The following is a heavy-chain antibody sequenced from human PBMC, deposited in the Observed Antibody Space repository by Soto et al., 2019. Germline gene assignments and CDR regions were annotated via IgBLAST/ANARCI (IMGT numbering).Heavy chain of an antibody. V-gene: IGHV1-69*13. D-gene: IGHD3-22*01. CDR2: IIPIFGTA. Sequence: SVKVSCKASGYTFTSYAMHWVRQAPGQRLEWMGGIIPIFGTANYAQKFQGRVTITADESTSTAYMELSSLRSEDTAVYYCARELYYDSSGYYHWYFDLWGRGTLVTVSS. J-gene: IGHJ2*01. CDR3: ARELYYDSSGYYHWYFDL. CDR1: GYTFTSYA.